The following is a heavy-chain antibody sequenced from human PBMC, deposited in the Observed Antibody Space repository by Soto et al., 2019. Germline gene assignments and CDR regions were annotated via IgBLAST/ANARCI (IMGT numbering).Heavy chain of an antibody. J-gene: IGHJ6*02. D-gene: IGHD2-15*01. CDR2: LWYDGSNK. CDR3: ARERDCSGGSCYYYYYGMDV. V-gene: IGHV3-33*01. CDR1: GFTFSSYG. Sequence: ESGGGVVQPGRSLRLSCAASGFTFSSYGMHWVRQAPGKGLEWVAVLWYDGSNKYYADSVKGRFTISRDNSKNTLYLQMNSLRAEDTAVYYCARERDCSGGSCYYYYYGMDVWGQGTTVTVSS.